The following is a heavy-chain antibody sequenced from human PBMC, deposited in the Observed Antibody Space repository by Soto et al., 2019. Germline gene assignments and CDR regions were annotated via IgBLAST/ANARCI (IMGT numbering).Heavy chain of an antibody. D-gene: IGHD3-22*01. CDR2: ISGRSNTI. V-gene: IGHV3-48*01. CDR3: TREGDGSGFFSDY. J-gene: IGHJ4*02. Sequence: GGSLRLSCVASGFTFSDYNMNWVRQAPGKGLEWVSFISGRSNTIYYADSVKGRFTISRDNAKNSLYLLMNSLRAEDTAVYYCTREGDGSGFFSDYWGQGTLVTVSS. CDR1: GFTFSDYN.